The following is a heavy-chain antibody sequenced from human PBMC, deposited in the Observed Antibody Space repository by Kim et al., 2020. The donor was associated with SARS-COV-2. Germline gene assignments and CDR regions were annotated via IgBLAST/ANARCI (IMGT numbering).Heavy chain of an antibody. D-gene: IGHD1-1*01. V-gene: IGHV3-30*18. Sequence: GGSLRLSCAASGFTFSSYGMHWVRQAPGKGLEWVAVISYDGSNKYYADSVKGRFTISRDNSKNTLYLQMNSLRAEDTAVYYCAKIGGILEDDAFDIWGQGTMVTVSS. CDR2: ISYDGSNK. J-gene: IGHJ3*02. CDR1: GFTFSSYG. CDR3: AKIGGILEDDAFDI.